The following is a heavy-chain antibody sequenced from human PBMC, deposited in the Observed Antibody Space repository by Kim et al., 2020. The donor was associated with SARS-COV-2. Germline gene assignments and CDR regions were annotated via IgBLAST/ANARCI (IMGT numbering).Heavy chain of an antibody. CDR2: IHYSGST. CDR1: GGSISNSNYY. V-gene: IGHV4-39*01. J-gene: IGHJ4*02. Sequence: SETLSLTCTVSGGSISNSNYYWGWIRQPPGKGLEWIGSIHYSGSTYYNPSLKSRVTISVDTSKNQFSLKLSSVTAADTAVYYCARPREGWVQFTAFDFWGQGTLVTVSS. CDR3: ARPREGWVQFTAFDF. D-gene: IGHD1-1*01.